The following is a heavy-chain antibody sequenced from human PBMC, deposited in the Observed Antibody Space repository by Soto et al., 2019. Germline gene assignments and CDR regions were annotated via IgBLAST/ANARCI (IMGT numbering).Heavy chain of an antibody. D-gene: IGHD3-3*01. J-gene: IGHJ6*02. V-gene: IGHV1-69*13. Sequence: SVKVSCKASGGTFSSYAISWVRQAPGQGLEWMGGIIPIFGTANYAQKFQGRVTITADESTSTAYMELSSLRSEDTAVYYCARGEYYDFWSPNYYYGMDVWGQGTTVTVSS. CDR1: GGTFSSYA. CDR2: IIPIFGTA. CDR3: ARGEYYDFWSPNYYYGMDV.